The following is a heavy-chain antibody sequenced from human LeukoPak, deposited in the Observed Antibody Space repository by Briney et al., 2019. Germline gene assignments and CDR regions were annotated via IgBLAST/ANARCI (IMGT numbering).Heavy chain of an antibody. CDR1: GYTFTSYG. D-gene: IGHD6-19*01. V-gene: IGHV1-18*01. Sequence: GASVKVSCKASGYTFTSYGISWVRQAPGQGLEWMGWISAYNGNTNYAQKLQGRVTMTTDTSTSTAYMELRSLRSDDTAVYYCARVIAVAGTGEFDYWGQGTLVTVSS. CDR2: ISAYNGNT. CDR3: ARVIAVAGTGEFDY. J-gene: IGHJ4*02.